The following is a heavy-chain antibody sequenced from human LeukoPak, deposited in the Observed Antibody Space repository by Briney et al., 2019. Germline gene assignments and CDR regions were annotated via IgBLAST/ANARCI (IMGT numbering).Heavy chain of an antibody. CDR2: IYPGDSDT. Sequence: GESLKISCKGSGYSFTNYWIGWVRQMPGKGLEWMGVIYPGDSDTKYSPSFQAQVTISADRSISTAYLQWSSLTASDTAIYYCARLANNNYASGSLSSFKFWGQGTLVTVSS. J-gene: IGHJ4*02. CDR3: ARLANNNYASGSLSSFKF. D-gene: IGHD3-10*01. V-gene: IGHV5-51*01. CDR1: GYSFTNYW.